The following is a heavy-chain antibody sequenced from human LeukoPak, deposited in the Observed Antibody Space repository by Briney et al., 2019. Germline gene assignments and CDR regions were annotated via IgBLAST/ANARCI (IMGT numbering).Heavy chain of an antibody. D-gene: IGHD5-18*01. J-gene: IGHJ4*02. V-gene: IGHV4-31*03. CDR3: ARGIPLSRFDN. Sequence: SQTLSLTCTVSGGSISRGGYYWSWIRQHPGKGLEWIGYIYSSGSTYYNPSLKSRVTISLDTSKNQFSLKLSSVTAADTAVYYCARGIPLSRFDNWGQGTLVTVSS. CDR2: IYSSGST. CDR1: GGSISRGGYY.